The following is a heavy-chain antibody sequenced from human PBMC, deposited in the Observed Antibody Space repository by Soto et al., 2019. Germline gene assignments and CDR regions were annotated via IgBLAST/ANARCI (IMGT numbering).Heavy chain of an antibody. D-gene: IGHD2-2*01. CDR3: SKDSRCSSTSCYPPTPDY. CDR1: GFTFSSYA. CDR2: ISGSGGST. V-gene: IGHV3-23*01. J-gene: IGHJ4*02. Sequence: TGGSLRLSCAASGFTFSSYAMSWVRQAPGKGLEWVSAISGSGGSTYYADSVKGRFTISRDNSKNTLYLQMNSLRAEDTAVYYFSKDSRCSSTSCYPPTPDYWGQGTLVTVSS.